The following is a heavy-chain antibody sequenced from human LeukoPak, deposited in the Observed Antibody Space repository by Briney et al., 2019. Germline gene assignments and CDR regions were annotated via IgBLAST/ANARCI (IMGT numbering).Heavy chain of an antibody. CDR3: TNRRDRGEPDFEY. V-gene: IGHV3-23*01. CDR2: IIHSGGNT. CDR1: SNYY. D-gene: IGHD3-10*01. J-gene: IGHJ4*02. Sequence: SNYYNSGWHRPPPGKGLGFVLIIHSGGNTFYKDSVKGRLTISRDNSKNTLYLQMNNLRVEDTAVYHCTNRRDRGEPDFEYGGQGTVGTVS.